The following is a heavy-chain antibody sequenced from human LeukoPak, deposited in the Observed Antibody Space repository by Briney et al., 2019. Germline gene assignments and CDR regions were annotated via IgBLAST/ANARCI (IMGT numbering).Heavy chain of an antibody. CDR1: GYTFTGYY. J-gene: IGHJ4*02. CDR2: INPNSGGT. CDR3: ARDSGYCSSTSCSHIFDY. V-gene: IGHV1-2*02. Sequence: GASVKVSCKASGYTFTGYYMHWVRQAPGQGLEWMGCINPNSGGTNYAQKFQGRVTMTRDTSISTAYMELSRLRSDDTAVYYCARDSGYCSSTSCSHIFDYWGQGTLVTVSS. D-gene: IGHD2-2*01.